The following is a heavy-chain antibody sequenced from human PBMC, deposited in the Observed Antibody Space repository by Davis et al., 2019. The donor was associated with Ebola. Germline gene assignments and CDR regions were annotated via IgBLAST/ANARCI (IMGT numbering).Heavy chain of an antibody. D-gene: IGHD3-9*01. CDR3: AKFTYYDILTGYSSRFDS. Sequence: PGGSLRLSCAASGFTFSSYWMHWVRQAPGKGLVWVSRINSDGSSTSYADSVKGRFTISRDNAKNTLYLQMNSLRADDTAVYYCAKFTYYDILTGYSSRFDSWGQGTLATVSS. CDR2: INSDGSST. CDR1: GFTFSSYW. J-gene: IGHJ5*01. V-gene: IGHV3-74*01.